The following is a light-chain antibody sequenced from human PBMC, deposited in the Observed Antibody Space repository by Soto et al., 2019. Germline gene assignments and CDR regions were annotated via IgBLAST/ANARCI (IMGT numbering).Light chain of an antibody. CDR1: QTVSSTY. CDR2: GAS. Sequence: IVLTQSPGTLSLSPGETATLSCRASQTVSSTYLAWYQHKPGRAPRLLIDGASSRAAGIPDRFSGSGSGTDFTLTISRLEPEDLAVYYCQQYGSSPPEWTFGQGTKVDIK. V-gene: IGKV3-20*01. CDR3: QQYGSSPPEWT. J-gene: IGKJ1*01.